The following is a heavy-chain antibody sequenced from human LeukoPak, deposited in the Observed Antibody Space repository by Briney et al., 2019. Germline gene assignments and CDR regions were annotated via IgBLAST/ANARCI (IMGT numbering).Heavy chain of an antibody. CDR2: ISYHGSNK. J-gene: IGHJ6*04. CDR3: AELGITMIGGV. D-gene: IGHD3-10*02. CDR1: GFTFSSYA. V-gene: IGHV3-30*04. Sequence: GGSLRLSCAASGFTFSSYAMHWVREAPGKGLEWVAVISYHGSNKNYADSVKGRFTISRDNSKNTLYLQMNSLRAEDTAVYYCAELGITMIGGVWGKGTTVTISS.